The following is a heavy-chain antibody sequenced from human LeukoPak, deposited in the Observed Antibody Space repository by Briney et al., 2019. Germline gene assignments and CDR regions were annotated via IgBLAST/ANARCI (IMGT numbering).Heavy chain of an antibody. Sequence: GGSLRLSYAASGFTFSSYGMHWVRQAPGKGLEWVAVISYDGSNKYYADSVKGRFTISRDNSKNTLYLQMNSLRAEDTAVYYCAKGPLVGAPFDYWGQGTLVTVSS. CDR3: AKGPLVGAPFDY. D-gene: IGHD1-26*01. CDR2: ISYDGSNK. J-gene: IGHJ4*02. CDR1: GFTFSSYG. V-gene: IGHV3-30*18.